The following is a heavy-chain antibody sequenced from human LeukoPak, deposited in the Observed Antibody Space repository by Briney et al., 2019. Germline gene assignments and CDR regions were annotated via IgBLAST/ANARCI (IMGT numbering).Heavy chain of an antibody. CDR1: GYSISSGYY. Sequence: SETLSLTCAVSGYSISSGYYWGWIRQPPGKGLEWIGSIYHSGSTYYNPSLKSRVTISVGTSKNQFSLKLSSVTAADTAVYYCARVPADFDWLLYYFDYWGQGTLVTVSS. J-gene: IGHJ4*02. CDR3: ARVPADFDWLLYYFDY. V-gene: IGHV4-38-2*01. CDR2: IYHSGST. D-gene: IGHD3-9*01.